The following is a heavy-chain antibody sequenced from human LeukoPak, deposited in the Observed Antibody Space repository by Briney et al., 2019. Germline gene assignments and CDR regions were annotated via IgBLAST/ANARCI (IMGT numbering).Heavy chain of an antibody. D-gene: IGHD4-17*01. CDR2: IYYSGST. Sequence: SQTLSLTCTVSGGSISSGGYYWSWIRQHPGKGLEWIGYIYYSGSTYYNPSLKSRVTISVDTSKNQFSLKLSSVTAADTAVYYCARGPTDYGDYYYYGMDVWGQGTTVTVSS. CDR1: GGSISSGGYY. J-gene: IGHJ6*02. V-gene: IGHV4-31*03. CDR3: ARGPTDYGDYYYYGMDV.